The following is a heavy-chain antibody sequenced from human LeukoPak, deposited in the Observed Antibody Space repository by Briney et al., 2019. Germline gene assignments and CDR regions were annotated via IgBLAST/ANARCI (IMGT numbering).Heavy chain of an antibody. J-gene: IGHJ5*02. CDR3: TRVSLSLGFDP. CDR2: IRSKAYGGTT. CDR1: GFTFGDYA. V-gene: IGHV3-49*04. D-gene: IGHD2/OR15-2a*01. Sequence: LRLSCTASGFTFGDYAMSRVRQAPGKGLEWVGFIRSKAYGGTTEYAASVKGRFTISRDDSKSIAYLQMNSLKTEDTAVYYCTRVSLSLGFDPWGQGTLVTVSS.